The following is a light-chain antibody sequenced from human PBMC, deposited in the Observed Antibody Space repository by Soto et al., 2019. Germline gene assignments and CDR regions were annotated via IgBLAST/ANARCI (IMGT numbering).Light chain of an antibody. CDR1: QSMSSY. V-gene: IGKV1-39*01. CDR3: QQSYSTPPWT. Sequence: DIQMTQSPSSLSASVADRVTITCRASQSMSSYLNWYQQKPGKAPKLLIYAASSLQSGVPSRFTGSGSGTDFTLTISSLQPEDFATYYCQQSYSTPPWTFGQGTKVEI. CDR2: AAS. J-gene: IGKJ1*01.